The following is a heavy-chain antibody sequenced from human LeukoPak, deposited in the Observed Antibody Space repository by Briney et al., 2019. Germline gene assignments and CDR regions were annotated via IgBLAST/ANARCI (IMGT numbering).Heavy chain of an antibody. CDR1: GSTFSTYS. V-gene: IGHV3-21*01. CDR3: ARSYMIPDAFDI. CDR2: ISSRSSYI. J-gene: IGHJ3*02. D-gene: IGHD3-22*01. Sequence: GGSLRLSCAASGSTFSTYSMNWVRQAPGKGLEWVSSISSRSSYIYYADSVKGRFTISRDNAKNSLYLQMNSLRAEDTAVYYCARSYMIPDAFDIWGQGTMVTVSS.